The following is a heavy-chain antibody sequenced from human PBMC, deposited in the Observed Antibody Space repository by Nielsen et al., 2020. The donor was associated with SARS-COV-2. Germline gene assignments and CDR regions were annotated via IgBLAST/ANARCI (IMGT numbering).Heavy chain of an antibody. Sequence: GESLKISCQGSGYSFTSYWIAWVRQVPGKGLEWMGMIYPADSDTRYSPSFQGQATISGDRSSFAYLQWASLKASDTAMYYCARRLEPYSPAAFDIWGQGTMVTVSS. V-gene: IGHV5-51*01. CDR1: GYSFTSYW. CDR3: ARRLEPYSPAAFDI. D-gene: IGHD2-15*01. CDR2: IYPADSDT. J-gene: IGHJ3*02.